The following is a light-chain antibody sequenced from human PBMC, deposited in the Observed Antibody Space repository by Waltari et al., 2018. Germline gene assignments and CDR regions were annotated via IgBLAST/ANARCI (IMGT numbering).Light chain of an antibody. V-gene: IGKV1-39*01. CDR2: GAS. CDR3: LQTYTILGT. Sequence: DIQMSQSPSSLSASVGDIVTITCRASKFIGSDLNWYQQKPGRAPKLLISGASNLESGVPSRFSGSGSGTDFTLTISSLQPDDFASYYCLQTYTILGTFGPGTKVDI. CDR1: KFIGSD. J-gene: IGKJ3*01.